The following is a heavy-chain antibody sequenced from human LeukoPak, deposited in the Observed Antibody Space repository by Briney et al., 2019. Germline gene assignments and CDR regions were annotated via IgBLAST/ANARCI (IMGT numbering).Heavy chain of an antibody. J-gene: IGHJ4*02. D-gene: IGHD4-17*01. Sequence: SETLSLTCTVSGDSIDSYYWSWIGQPPGKGLEWIGYIYYRGTTSYNPFLKSRVTIFVDTSKNQFSLKLNSVTAADTAVYYCAGEGDYWHRFDHWGQGILVTVSS. CDR1: GDSIDSYY. CDR3: AGEGDYWHRFDH. V-gene: IGHV4-59*12. CDR2: IYYRGTT.